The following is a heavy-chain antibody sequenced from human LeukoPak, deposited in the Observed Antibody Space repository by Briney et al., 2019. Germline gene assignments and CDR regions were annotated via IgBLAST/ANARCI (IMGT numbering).Heavy chain of an antibody. D-gene: IGHD5-24*01. J-gene: IGHJ4*02. V-gene: IGHV1-18*01. Sequence: ASVKVSCKTSGYTFTSYGISWVRQAPGQGLEWMGWISAYNGNTNYAQKLQGRVTMTTDTSTSTAYMELRSLRSDDTALYFCARAARDDSLDYWGQGTLVTVSS. CDR3: ARAARDDSLDY. CDR2: ISAYNGNT. CDR1: GYTFTSYG.